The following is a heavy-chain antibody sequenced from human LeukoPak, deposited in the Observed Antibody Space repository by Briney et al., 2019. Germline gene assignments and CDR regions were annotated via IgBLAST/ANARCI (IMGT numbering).Heavy chain of an antibody. Sequence: ASVKVSCKASGYTFTSYGISWVRQAPGQGLEWMGWISACNGNTNYAQKLQGRVTMTTDTSTSTAYMELRSLRSDDTAVYYCAREKDYYGSGSYLRSAFDIWGQGTMVTVSS. V-gene: IGHV1-18*01. CDR1: GYTFTSYG. CDR3: AREKDYYGSGSYLRSAFDI. D-gene: IGHD3-10*01. CDR2: ISACNGNT. J-gene: IGHJ3*02.